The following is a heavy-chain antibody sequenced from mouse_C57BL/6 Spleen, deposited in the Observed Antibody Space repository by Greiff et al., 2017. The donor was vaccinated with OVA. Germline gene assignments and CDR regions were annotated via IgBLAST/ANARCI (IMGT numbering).Heavy chain of an antibody. CDR3: ARDREDGAY. J-gene: IGHJ3*01. CDR2: ISYDGSN. V-gene: IGHV3-6*01. CDR1: GYSITSGYY. Sequence: EVQLQQSGPGLVKPSQSLSLTCSVTGYSITSGYYWNWIRQFPGNKLEWMGYISYDGSNNYNPSLKNRISITRDTSKNQFFLKLNSVTTEDTATYYCARDREDGAYWGQGTLVTVSA.